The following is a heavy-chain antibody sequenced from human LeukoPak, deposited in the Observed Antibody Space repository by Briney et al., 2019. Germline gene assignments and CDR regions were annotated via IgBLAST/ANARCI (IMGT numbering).Heavy chain of an antibody. CDR2: ISAYNGNT. Sequence: ASVKVSCKASGYTFTSYGISWVRQAPGQGLEWMGWISAYNGNTNYAQKLQGRVTMTTDTSTSTAYMELRSLRSDDTAVYYCARAFYHDTSGYYDYWGQGTLVTVSS. J-gene: IGHJ4*02. V-gene: IGHV1-18*01. CDR3: ARAFYHDTSGYYDY. CDR1: GYTFTSYG. D-gene: IGHD3-22*01.